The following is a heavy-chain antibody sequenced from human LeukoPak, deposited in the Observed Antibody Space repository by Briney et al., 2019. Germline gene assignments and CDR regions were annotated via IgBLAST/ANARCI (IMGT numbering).Heavy chain of an antibody. CDR3: ARDGGIAAAGTEVDY. CDR2: ISYDGSNK. V-gene: IGHV3-30*04. D-gene: IGHD6-13*01. J-gene: IGHJ4*02. CDR1: GFTFSSYA. Sequence: GESLRLSCAASGFTFSSYAMHWVRQAPGKGLEWVAVISYDGSNKYYADSVKGRFTISRDNSKNTLYLQMNSLRAEDTAVYYCARDGGIAAAGTEVDYWGQGTLVTVSS.